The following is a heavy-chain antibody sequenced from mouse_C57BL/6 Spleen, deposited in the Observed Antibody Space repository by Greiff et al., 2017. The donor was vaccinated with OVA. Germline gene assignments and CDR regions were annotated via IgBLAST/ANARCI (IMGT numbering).Heavy chain of an antibody. V-gene: IGHV5-9*01. CDR1: GFTFSSYT. D-gene: IGHD2-1*01. Sequence: EVKLVESGGGLVKPGGSLKLSCAASGFTFSSYTMSWVRQTPEKRLEWVATISGGGGNTDYPDSVKGRFTISRDNAKNTLYLQMSSLRSEDTALYYCARYYGNYDFFDYWGQGTTLTVSS. CDR2: ISGGGGNT. J-gene: IGHJ2*01. CDR3: ARYYGNYDFFDY.